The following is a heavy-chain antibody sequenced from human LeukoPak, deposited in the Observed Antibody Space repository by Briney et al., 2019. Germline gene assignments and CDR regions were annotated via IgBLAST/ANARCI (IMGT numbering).Heavy chain of an antibody. Sequence: KPSETLSLTCAVYGGSFSGYYWSWICQPPGKGLEWIGEINHSGSTNYNPSLKSRVTISVDTSKNQFSLKLSSVTAADTAVYYCARRRMVRFLKGYYGMDVWGQGTTVTVSS. D-gene: IGHD3-3*01. CDR2: INHSGST. CDR3: ARRRMVRFLKGYYGMDV. J-gene: IGHJ6*02. CDR1: GGSFSGYY. V-gene: IGHV4-34*01.